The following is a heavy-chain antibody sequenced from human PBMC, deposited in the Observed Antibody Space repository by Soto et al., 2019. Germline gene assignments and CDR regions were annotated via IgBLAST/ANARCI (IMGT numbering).Heavy chain of an antibody. CDR1: GDSVSSNSAA. Sequence: PSQTLSLTCAISGDSVSSNSAAWNWIRQSPSRGLEWLGRTYYRSKWYNDYAVSVKSRITINPDTSKNQFSLQLNSVTPEDTAVYYCARDKTGRFLEWLLQYYFDYWGQGTLVTVSS. CDR2: TYYRSKWYN. CDR3: ARDKTGRFLEWLLQYYFDY. D-gene: IGHD3-3*01. V-gene: IGHV6-1*01. J-gene: IGHJ4*02.